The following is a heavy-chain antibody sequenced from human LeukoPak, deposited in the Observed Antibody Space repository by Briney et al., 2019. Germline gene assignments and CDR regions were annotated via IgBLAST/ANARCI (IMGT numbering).Heavy chain of an antibody. CDR2: IYYSGST. D-gene: IGHD6-19*01. CDR3: ARQAAGIDY. V-gene: IGHV4-39*01. Sequence: SETLSLTCTVSGGSISSSSYYWGWIRQPPGKGLEWIGSIYYSGSTYYNPSLKSRVTISVDTSKNQFSLKPSSVTAADTAVYYCARQAAGIDYWGQGTLVTVSS. J-gene: IGHJ4*02. CDR1: GGSISSSSYY.